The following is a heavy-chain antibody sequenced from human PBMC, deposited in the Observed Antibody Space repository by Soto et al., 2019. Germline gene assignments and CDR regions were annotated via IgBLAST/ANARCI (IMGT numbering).Heavy chain of an antibody. CDR3: AKAPYYDILTGYPIEGYGELYFDY. J-gene: IGHJ4*02. CDR1: GFTFSSYA. Sequence: PGGSLRLSCAASGFTFSSYAMSWVRQAPGKGLEWVSAISGSGGSTYYADSVKGRFTISRDNSKNTLYLQMNSLRAEDTAVYYCAKAPYYDILTGYPIEGYGELYFDYWGQGTLVTVS. D-gene: IGHD3-9*01. CDR2: ISGSGGST. V-gene: IGHV3-23*01.